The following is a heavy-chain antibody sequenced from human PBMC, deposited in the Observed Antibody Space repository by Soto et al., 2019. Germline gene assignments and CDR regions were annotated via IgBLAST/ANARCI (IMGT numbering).Heavy chain of an antibody. CDR3: AKDQGYTIFGVVISPGGGMDV. V-gene: IGHV3-23*01. CDR2: ISGSGGST. J-gene: IGHJ6*02. D-gene: IGHD3-3*01. CDR1: GFTFSGYA. Sequence: GGSLRLSCAASGFTFSGYAMSWVRQAPGKGLEWVSAISGSGGSTYYADSVKGRFTISRDNSKNTLYLQMNSLRAEDTAVYYCAKDQGYTIFGVVISPGGGMDVWGQGTTVTVSS.